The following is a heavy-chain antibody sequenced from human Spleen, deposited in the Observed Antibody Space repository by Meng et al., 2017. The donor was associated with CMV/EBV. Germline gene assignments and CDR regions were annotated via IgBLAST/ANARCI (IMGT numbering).Heavy chain of an antibody. Sequence: GGSLRLSCAVSGFTVSSNSMSWVRQAPGKGLEWVSLIYSDDTTSYADSVRGRFTISRDNSKNTVYLQMHSLRAEDTAVYDCARARRDGYSFWFDYWGQGILVTVSS. J-gene: IGHJ4*02. CDR1: GFTVSSNS. CDR3: ARARRDGYSFWFDY. D-gene: IGHD5-24*01. V-gene: IGHV3-53*01. CDR2: IYSDDTT.